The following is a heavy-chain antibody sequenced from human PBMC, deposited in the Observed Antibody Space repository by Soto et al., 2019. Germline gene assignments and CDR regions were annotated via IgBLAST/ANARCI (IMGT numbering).Heavy chain of an antibody. V-gene: IGHV4-39*01. D-gene: IGHD3-10*01. Sequence: QTPGKGLGWIGSIYYSGSTNYDPSLKSRVTISVDTSKNQFSLKLRSVTAADTAVFYCAAGVDVWGQGTTVTVSS. J-gene: IGHJ6*02. CDR3: AAGVDV. CDR2: IYYSGST.